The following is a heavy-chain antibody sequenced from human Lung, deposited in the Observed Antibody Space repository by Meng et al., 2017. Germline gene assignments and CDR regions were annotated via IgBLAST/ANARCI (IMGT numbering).Heavy chain of an antibody. J-gene: IGHJ4*02. Sequence: VPLVQAGAEVKKPGASGKVSCKPSGYNFPDDSIHWVRRAPGQGLEWMGRINPKSGDTHYAQKFQARVTMTGDTSISTAYMELSGLRSDDTAMYYCARDEDISAAGKLFGDYWGQGTLVTVSS. V-gene: IGHV1-2*06. CDR3: ARDEDISAAGKLFGDY. CDR1: GYNFPDDS. D-gene: IGHD6-25*01. CDR2: INPKSGDT.